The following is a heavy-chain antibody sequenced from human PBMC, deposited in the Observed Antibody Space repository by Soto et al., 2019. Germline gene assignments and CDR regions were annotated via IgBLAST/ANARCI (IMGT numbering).Heavy chain of an antibody. J-gene: IGHJ4*02. CDR2: IYYSGRP. CDR3: ARFAREENPKVGSWYYLDY. Sequence: TLSLTCTVSGGAISSGGYFWSWVRQHPGKGLEGIGNIYYSGRPYYNPSLKSRVTISVDPSKNQFSLKLSSVTAADTAVYYCARFAREENPKVGSWYYLDYLGQGTRVTVSS. V-gene: IGHV4-31*03. D-gene: IGHD1-20*01. CDR1: GGAISSGGYF.